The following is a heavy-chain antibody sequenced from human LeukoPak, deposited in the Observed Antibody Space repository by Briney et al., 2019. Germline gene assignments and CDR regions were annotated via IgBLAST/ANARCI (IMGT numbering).Heavy chain of an antibody. Sequence: SETLSLTCTVSGGSISSSSYYWGWIRQPPGKGLEWIGTIYHSGSTYYNPSLKSRVTISVDTSKNQFSLKLSSVTAADTAVYYCARYDVWGSYRAFDYWGQGTLVTVSS. CDR2: IYHSGST. CDR1: GGSISSSSYY. D-gene: IGHD3-16*02. CDR3: ARYDVWGSYRAFDY. J-gene: IGHJ4*02. V-gene: IGHV4-39*07.